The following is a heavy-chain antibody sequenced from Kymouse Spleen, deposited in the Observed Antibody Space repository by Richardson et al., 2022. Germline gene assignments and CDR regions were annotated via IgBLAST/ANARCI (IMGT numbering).Heavy chain of an antibody. Sequence: QVQLVESGGGVVQPGRSLRLSCAASGFTFSSYGMHWVRQAPGKGLEWVAVIWYDGSNKYYADSVKGRFTISRDNSKNTLYLQMNSLRAEDTAVYYCARGFTMVRGVITPFDYWGQGTLVTVSS. D-gene: IGHD3-10*01. CDR1: GFTFSSYG. V-gene: IGHV3-33*01. J-gene: IGHJ4*02. CDR3: ARGFTMVRGVITPFDY. CDR2: IWYDGSNK.